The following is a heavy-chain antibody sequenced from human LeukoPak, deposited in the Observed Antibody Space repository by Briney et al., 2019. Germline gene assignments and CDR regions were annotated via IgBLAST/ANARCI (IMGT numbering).Heavy chain of an antibody. CDR1: GFTFSSYA. J-gene: IGHJ4*02. Sequence: GGSLRLSCAASGFTFSSYAMSWVRQAPGKGLEWVSAISGGGVSTYYADSVKGRFTISRDSSKSTVFLQMNSLRAEDTAVYYCASGSGSYQVYWGQGTLVTVSS. D-gene: IGHD3-10*01. CDR2: ISGGGVST. CDR3: ASGSGSYQVY. V-gene: IGHV3-23*01.